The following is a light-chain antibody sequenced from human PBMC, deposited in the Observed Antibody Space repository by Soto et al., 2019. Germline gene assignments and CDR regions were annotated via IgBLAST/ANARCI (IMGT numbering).Light chain of an antibody. J-gene: IGKJ4*01. CDR3: QQYKNWPPVT. CDR2: GAS. CDR1: QSVNSN. V-gene: IGKV3-15*01. Sequence: ETVMTPSPATLSVSLGERATLSCRASQSVNSNLAWYQQKPGQAPRLLIYGASIRATGVPARFSGSGSGTDFTLTISSLQPEDFAVYFCQQYKNWPPVTFGGGTKVDIK.